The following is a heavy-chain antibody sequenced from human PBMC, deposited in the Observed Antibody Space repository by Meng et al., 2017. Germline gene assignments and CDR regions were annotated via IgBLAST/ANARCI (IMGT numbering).Heavy chain of an antibody. Sequence: HITLKESGPTLVKPTQTLTLPCTFSGFSLSTSGVGVGWIRQPPGKALEWLALIYWDDDKRYSPSLKSRLTITKDTSKNQVVLTMTNMDPVDTATYYCAHRRGDSREGWFDPWGQGTLVTVSS. CDR3: AHRRGDSREGWFDP. CDR1: GFSLSTSGVG. V-gene: IGHV2-5*02. D-gene: IGHD2-21*02. J-gene: IGHJ5*02. CDR2: IYWDDDK.